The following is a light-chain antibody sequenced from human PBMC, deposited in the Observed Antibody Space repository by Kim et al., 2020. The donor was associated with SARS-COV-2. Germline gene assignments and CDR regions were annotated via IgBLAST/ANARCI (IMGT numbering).Light chain of an antibody. Sequence: HSITISCTGTSSDVGGYNYVSWYQQNPGKAPKLMIYDVSNRPSGVSNRFSGSKSGNTASLTISGLQAEDEADYYCSSYTSSSTPWVFGGGTQLTVL. CDR1: SSDVGGYNY. CDR3: SSYTSSSTPWV. CDR2: DVS. V-gene: IGLV2-14*03. J-gene: IGLJ3*02.